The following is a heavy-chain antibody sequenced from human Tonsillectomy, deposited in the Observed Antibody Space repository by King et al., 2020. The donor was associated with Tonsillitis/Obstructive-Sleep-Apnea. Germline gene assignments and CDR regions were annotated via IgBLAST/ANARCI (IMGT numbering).Heavy chain of an antibody. CDR3: ARESQDNWNGPN. D-gene: IGHD1-20*01. CDR2: IYYSGST. J-gene: IGHJ4*02. V-gene: IGHV4-31*03. Sequence: VQLQESGPGLVKPSQTLSLTCTVSGGSISSGGYYWSWIRQHPGKGLEWIGYIYYSGSTYYNPSLKSRVTISVDTSKNQFSLKRSSGTAADTAVYYCARESQDNWNGPNWGQGTLVTVSS. CDR1: GGSISSGGYY.